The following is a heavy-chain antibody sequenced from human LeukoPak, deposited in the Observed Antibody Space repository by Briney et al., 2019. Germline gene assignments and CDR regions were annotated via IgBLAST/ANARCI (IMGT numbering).Heavy chain of an antibody. D-gene: IGHD2-2*01. Sequence: ASVKVSCKASGYTFTSYDTNWVRQATGQGLEWMGWMNPNSGNTGYAQKFQGRVTITRNTSISTAYMELSSLRSEDTAVYYCARFEGYQLLGFDPWGQGTLVTVSS. CDR3: ARFEGYQLLGFDP. V-gene: IGHV1-8*03. J-gene: IGHJ5*02. CDR1: GYTFTSYD. CDR2: MNPNSGNT.